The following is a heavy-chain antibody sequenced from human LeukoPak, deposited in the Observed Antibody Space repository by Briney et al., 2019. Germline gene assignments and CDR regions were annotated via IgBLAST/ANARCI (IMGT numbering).Heavy chain of an antibody. CDR2: INHSGST. J-gene: IGHJ1*01. CDR1: GGSFSGYY. D-gene: IGHD3-10*01. CDR3: ARAGLLAEYFQH. Sequence: PSETLSLTCAVYGGSFSGYYWSWIRQPPGKGLEWIGEINHSGSTNHNPSLKSRVTISVDTSKNQFSLKLSSVTAADTAVYYCARAGLLAEYFQHWGQGTLVTVSS. V-gene: IGHV4-34*01.